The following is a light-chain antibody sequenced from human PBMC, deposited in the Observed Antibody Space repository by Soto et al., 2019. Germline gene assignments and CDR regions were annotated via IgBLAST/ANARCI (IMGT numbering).Light chain of an antibody. J-gene: IGKJ5*01. Sequence: EIVMTQYPATLSVSPGERATLSCRASQSVSSNLAWYQQKPGQAPRLLIYGASTRSTGIPARFSGSGSGTEFTLTISSLQSEDCAVYYCQQYNNWPRITYGQGTRLDIK. CDR3: QQYNNWPRIT. CDR2: GAS. CDR1: QSVSSN. V-gene: IGKV3-15*01.